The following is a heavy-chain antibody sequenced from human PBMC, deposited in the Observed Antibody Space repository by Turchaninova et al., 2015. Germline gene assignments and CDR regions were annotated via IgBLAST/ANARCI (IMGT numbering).Heavy chain of an antibody. D-gene: IGHD6-6*01. CDR2: SSAYKGNK. CDR3: ARDLLGQYSSSAFDY. Sequence: QVQLVQSGAEVKKPGASVKVSCKASGYTFTSYGISWVRQAPGPGLGWIGGSSAYKGNKIYDTQHPGSVTRLTATSTRPAYVDLRSRGSDDTAVYYCARDLLGQYSSSAFDYWGQGTLVTVSS. V-gene: IGHV1-18*04. J-gene: IGHJ4*02. CDR1: GYTFTSYG.